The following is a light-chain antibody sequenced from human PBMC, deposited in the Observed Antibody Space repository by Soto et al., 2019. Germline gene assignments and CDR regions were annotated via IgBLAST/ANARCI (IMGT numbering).Light chain of an antibody. CDR3: QQYGSSLWT. CDR2: GAS. J-gene: IGKJ1*01. CDR1: QTVSSS. Sequence: DIVLTQSPGTLSLSPGERATLSCRASQTVSSSLAWYQQKPGQAPRLLIFGASTRAAGFPDRFSGSGSGTDFTLTISRLDPEDFAVYYCQQYGSSLWTFGQGTKVDIK. V-gene: IGKV3-20*01.